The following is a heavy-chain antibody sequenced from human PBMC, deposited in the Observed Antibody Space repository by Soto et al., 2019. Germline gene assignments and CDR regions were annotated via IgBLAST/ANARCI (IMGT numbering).Heavy chain of an antibody. CDR2: IIPIFGTA. Sequence: QVQLVQSGAEVKKPGSSVKVSCKASGGTFSSYAISWVRQAPGQGLEWMGGIIPIFGTANYAQKLQGRVTITADESTSTAYMELSSLRSEDTAVYYCARGGASCCYPPLDYWGQGTLVTVSS. V-gene: IGHV1-69*01. CDR1: GGTFSSYA. J-gene: IGHJ4*02. CDR3: ARGGASCCYPPLDY. D-gene: IGHD2-2*01.